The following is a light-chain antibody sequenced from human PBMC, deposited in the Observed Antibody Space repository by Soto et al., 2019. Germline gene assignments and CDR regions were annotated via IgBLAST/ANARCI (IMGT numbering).Light chain of an antibody. V-gene: IGLV2-11*01. CDR2: DVT. CDR1: SSDVGTYNF. J-gene: IGLJ1*01. Sequence: QSALTQPRSVSGSPGQSVTTSCTGTSSDVGTYNFVSWYQQHPGKAPKFMIYDVTKRPSRVPDRFSGSKSGNTASLTISGLQAEDEADYYCCSYVGSYTSYVFGTGTKVTVL. CDR3: CSYVGSYTSYV.